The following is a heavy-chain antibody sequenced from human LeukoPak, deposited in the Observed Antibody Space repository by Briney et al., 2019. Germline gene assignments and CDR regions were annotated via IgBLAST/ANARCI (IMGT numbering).Heavy chain of an antibody. CDR1: GFAFSRYS. CDR3: ARPAADCGGDCYWAFDY. V-gene: IGHV3-48*01. CDR2: ISSSSSSI. D-gene: IGHD2-21*01. J-gene: IGHJ4*02. Sequence: GGSLRLSCAAFGFAFSRYSMNWVRQAPGKGLEWVSYISSSSSSIYYADSVKGRFTISRDNAKNSLYLQMNSLRAEDTAVYYCARPAADCGGDCYWAFDYWGQGTLVTVSS.